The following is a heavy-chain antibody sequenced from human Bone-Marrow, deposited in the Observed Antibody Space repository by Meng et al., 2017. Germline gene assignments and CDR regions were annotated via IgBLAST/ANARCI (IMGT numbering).Heavy chain of an antibody. D-gene: IGHD4-17*01. V-gene: IGHV1-24*01. CDR1: GYTLTEVS. Sequence: ASVKVSCKVSGYTLTEVSMHWVLQAPGKGLEWMGGFDPEDGETIYAQKFQGRVTMTEDTSTDTAYMELSSLRSEDTAVYYCATCNYGDSNYGMDVWGQGTTVTVSS. CDR3: ATCNYGDSNYGMDV. CDR2: FDPEDGET. J-gene: IGHJ6*02.